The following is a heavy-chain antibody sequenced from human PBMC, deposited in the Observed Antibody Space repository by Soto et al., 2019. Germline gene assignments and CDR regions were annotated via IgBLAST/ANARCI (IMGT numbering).Heavy chain of an antibody. V-gene: IGHV1-69*13. CDR1: GGTFSTFG. CDR3: ARTAPMDAGDKYYYDF. CDR2: IIPFFGTA. J-gene: IGHJ4*02. D-gene: IGHD3-16*01. Sequence: SVEVSCKXSGGTFSTFGISWVRQAPGQGLEWMGGIIPFFGTAEYSQKFEDRITITADESTNTVYMDLRSLTSEDAAIYYCARTAPMDAGDKYYYDFWGQGALVTVSS.